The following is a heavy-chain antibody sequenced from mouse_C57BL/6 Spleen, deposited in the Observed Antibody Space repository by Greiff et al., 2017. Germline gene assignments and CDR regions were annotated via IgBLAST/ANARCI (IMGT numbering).Heavy chain of an antibody. V-gene: IGHV14-4*01. CDR1: GFNIKDDY. CDR2: IDPENGDT. Sequence: VQLQQSGAELVRPGASVKLSCTASGFNIKDDYMHWVKQRPEQGLEWIGWIDPENGDTEYASKFQGKATITSDTSSHTAYLQLSSLTSEDTAVYYCTSTITTVVAGAMDYWGQGTSVTVSS. D-gene: IGHD1-1*01. CDR3: TSTITTVVAGAMDY. J-gene: IGHJ4*01.